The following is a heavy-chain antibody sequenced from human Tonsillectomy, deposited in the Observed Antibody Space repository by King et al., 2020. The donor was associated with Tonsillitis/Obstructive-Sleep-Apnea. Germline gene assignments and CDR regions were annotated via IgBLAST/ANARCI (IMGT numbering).Heavy chain of an antibody. V-gene: IGHV3-15*01. CDR2: IKSKTDGGTT. D-gene: IGHD3-3*01. CDR3: TTGDVLRFLGGGY. CDR1: GFTFSNAW. Sequence: QLVQSGGGLVKPGGSLRLSCAASGFTFSNAWMSVVRQAPGKGLGWVGRIKSKTDGGTTDYAAPVKGRFTISRDDSKNTLYLQMNSLKTEDTAVYYCTTGDVLRFLGGGYWGQGTLVTVSS. J-gene: IGHJ4*02.